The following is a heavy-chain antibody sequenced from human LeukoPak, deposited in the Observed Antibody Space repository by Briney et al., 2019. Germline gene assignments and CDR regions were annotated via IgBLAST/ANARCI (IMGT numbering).Heavy chain of an antibody. V-gene: IGHV4-59*08. CDR2: IYYSGST. CDR3: ARAPPLITIFGVVDAFDI. CDR1: GGSISSYY. J-gene: IGHJ3*02. Sequence: PSETLSLTCTVSGGSISSYYWSWIRQPPGKGLEWIGYIYYSGSTNYNPSLKSRVTISVDTSKNQFSLKLSSVTAADTAVYYCARAPPLITIFGVVDAFDIWGQGTTVTVSS. D-gene: IGHD3-3*01.